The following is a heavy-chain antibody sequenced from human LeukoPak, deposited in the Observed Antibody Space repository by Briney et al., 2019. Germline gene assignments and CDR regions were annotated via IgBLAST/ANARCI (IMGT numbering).Heavy chain of an antibody. CDR3: ARDQTPYY. Sequence: GGSLRLSCAASGFTFSSYAMSWVRQAPGKGLEWAANIKLDGSEAYYVDSVKGRFTISRDNTQNSLYLQMNSLRAEDTAVYYCARDQTPYYWGQGTLVTVSS. V-gene: IGHV3-7*01. J-gene: IGHJ4*02. CDR1: GFTFSSYA. CDR2: IKLDGSEA.